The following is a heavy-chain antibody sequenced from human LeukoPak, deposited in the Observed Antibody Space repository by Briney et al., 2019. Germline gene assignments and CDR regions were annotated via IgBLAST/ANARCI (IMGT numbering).Heavy chain of an antibody. CDR1: GESFSEYY. D-gene: IGHD5-12*01. J-gene: IGHJ5*02. V-gene: IGHV4-34*01. Sequence: SETLSLTCAVYGESFSEYYWSWIRQPPGKGLEWIGQINHSGGTNYHPSLKTRVTISLDTSKNQVSLKLRSVTAAGTAVYYCAFEGTVSGYAFDPWGQGALVAVSS. CDR2: INHSGGT. CDR3: AFEGTVSGYAFDP.